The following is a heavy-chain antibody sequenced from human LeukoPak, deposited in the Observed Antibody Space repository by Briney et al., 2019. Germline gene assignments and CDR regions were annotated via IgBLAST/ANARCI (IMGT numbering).Heavy chain of an antibody. CDR3: ARSDYYGSGSKPNWFDP. CDR1: GGSISSGSYY. CDR2: IYTSGST. J-gene: IGHJ5*02. V-gene: IGHV4-61*02. D-gene: IGHD3-10*01. Sequence: SQTLSLTCTVSGGSISSGSYYWSWIRQPAGKGLEWIGRIYTSGSTNYNPSLKSRVTISVDTSKNQFSLKPSSVTAADTAVYYCARSDYYGSGSKPNWFDPWGQGTLVTVSS.